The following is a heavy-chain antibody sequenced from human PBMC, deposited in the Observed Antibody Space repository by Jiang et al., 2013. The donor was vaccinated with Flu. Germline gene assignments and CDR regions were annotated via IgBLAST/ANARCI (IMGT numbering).Heavy chain of an antibody. V-gene: IGHV4-34*01. CDR1: GGSFSGYY. J-gene: IGHJ4*02. CDR2: INHSGST. D-gene: IGHD4-17*01. CDR3: ARRGYGDYGLMGG. Sequence: LLKPSETLSLTCAVYGGSFSGYYWSWIRQPPGKGLEWIGEINHSGSTNYNPSLKSRVTISVDTSKNQFSLKLSSVTAADTAVYYCARRGYGDYGLMGGWGQGTLVTVSS.